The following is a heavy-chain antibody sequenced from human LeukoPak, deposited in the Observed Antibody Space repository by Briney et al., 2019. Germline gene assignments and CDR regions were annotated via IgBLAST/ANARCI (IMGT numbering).Heavy chain of an antibody. CDR3: ARVPAYYYDSSGYNNY. J-gene: IGHJ4*02. D-gene: IGHD3-22*01. V-gene: IGHV4-34*01. Sequence: SETLSLTCAVYGGSFSGYYWSWIRQPPGKGLEWIGEINHSGSTNYNPSLKSRVTISVDTSKNQFSLKLSPVTAADTAVYYCARVPAYYYDSSGYNNYWGQGTLVTVSS. CDR2: INHSGST. CDR1: GGSFSGYY.